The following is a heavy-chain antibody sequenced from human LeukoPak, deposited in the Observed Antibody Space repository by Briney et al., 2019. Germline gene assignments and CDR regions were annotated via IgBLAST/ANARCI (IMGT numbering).Heavy chain of an antibody. CDR2: ISESGEVT. CDR1: GFTFSSYA. D-gene: IGHD4-17*01. V-gene: IGHV3-23*01. J-gene: IGHJ4*02. Sequence: GGSLRLSCAASGFTFSSYAMSWVRQAPGKGLEWVSVISESGEVTHYADSMKGRFTISRDNTKNTLNLQMNSLRAEDTAIYYCARDSPHYVGSSDYWGQGTQVTVSS. CDR3: ARDSPHYVGSSDY.